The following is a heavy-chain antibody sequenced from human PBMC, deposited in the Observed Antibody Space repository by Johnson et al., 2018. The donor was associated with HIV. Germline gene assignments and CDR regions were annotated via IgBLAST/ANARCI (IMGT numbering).Heavy chain of an antibody. Sequence: VQLVESGGSVVRPGGSLRLSCAASGFTLDDYGMSWVRQAPGKGLEWVSGINWNGGRTGYADSVKGRFTISRDNAKNSLYLQLNSLRVEDTAVYYCARDLVSIFGVVRSTDGFDIWGQGTVVTVSS. D-gene: IGHD3-3*01. V-gene: IGHV3-20*04. CDR2: INWNGGRT. CDR1: GFTLDDYG. CDR3: ARDLVSIFGVVRSTDGFDI. J-gene: IGHJ3*02.